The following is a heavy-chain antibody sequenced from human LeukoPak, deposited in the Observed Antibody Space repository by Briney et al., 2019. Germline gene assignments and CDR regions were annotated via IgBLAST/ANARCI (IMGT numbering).Heavy chain of an antibody. V-gene: IGHV4-38-2*02. D-gene: IGHD3-22*01. Sequence: SETLPLTCTVSGYSISSGYYWGWIRQPPGKGLEWIGSIYHSGSTNYNLSLKSRVTIPVDTSKNQFSLKLISVTAADTAVYYCARLYTTYDIGYYYYYYMDVWGKGTTVTISS. J-gene: IGHJ6*03. CDR1: GYSISSGYY. CDR2: IYHSGST. CDR3: ARLYTTYDIGYYYYYYMDV.